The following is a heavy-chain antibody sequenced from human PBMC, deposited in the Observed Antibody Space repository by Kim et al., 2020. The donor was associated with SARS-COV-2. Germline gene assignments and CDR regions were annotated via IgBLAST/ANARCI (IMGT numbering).Heavy chain of an antibody. CDR3: ARHLGLSTGTFDY. Sequence: SETLSLTCTVAGGSISSSSYYWGWIRQPPGKGLEWIGSIYYSGRTYYNPSLKSRVTISVDTSKNQFSLKLSSVTAADTAVYYCARHLGLSTGTFDYWGKGTPVSVSS. CDR1: GGSISSSSYY. D-gene: IGHD2-8*02. V-gene: IGHV4-39*01. CDR2: IYYSGRT. J-gene: IGHJ4*02.